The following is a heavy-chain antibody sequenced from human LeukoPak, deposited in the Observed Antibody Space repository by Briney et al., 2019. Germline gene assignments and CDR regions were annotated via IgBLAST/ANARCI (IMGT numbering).Heavy chain of an antibody. D-gene: IGHD3-10*01. V-gene: IGHV4-34*01. CDR2: INHSGST. CDR1: GFTFSSYW. Sequence: PGGSLRLSCAASGFTFSSYWMSWVRQAPGKGLEWIGEINHSGSTTYNPSLKSRVTISVDTSKNQFSLKLNSVTAADTAVYYCARGFIGELDYWGQGTLVTVSS. J-gene: IGHJ4*02. CDR3: ARGFIGELDY.